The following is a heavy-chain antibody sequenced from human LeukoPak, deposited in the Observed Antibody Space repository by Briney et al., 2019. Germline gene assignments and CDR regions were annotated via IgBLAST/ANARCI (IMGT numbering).Heavy chain of an antibody. D-gene: IGHD2-15*01. CDR2: IKQDGSEK. V-gene: IGHV3-7*01. J-gene: IGHJ6*03. CDR3: ARDEYCGGVCCYSNYYYYYMDV. Sequence: AGGSLRLSCAVSGFTFSGYWMAWVRQAPGKGLEWVANIKQDGSEKHYVDSVKGRFTISRDNTKSSLYLQMNSLRAEDTAVYYCARDEYCGGVCCYSNYYYYYMDVWGKGTTVTVSS. CDR1: GFTFSGYW.